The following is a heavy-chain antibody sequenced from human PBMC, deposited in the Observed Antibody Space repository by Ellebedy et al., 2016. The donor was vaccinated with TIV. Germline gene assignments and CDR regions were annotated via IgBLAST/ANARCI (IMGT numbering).Heavy chain of an antibody. D-gene: IGHD3-10*01. CDR2: INSDGSST. CDR3: GRGYDSGSTTMGY. Sequence: GESLKISCAASGFTFSSYGMHWVRQAPGKGLVWVSRINSDGSSTSYADSVKGRFTISRDNAKNTLYLQMNSLRVEDTAVYYCGRGYDSGSTTMGYWGQGTLVTVSS. V-gene: IGHV3-74*01. J-gene: IGHJ4*02. CDR1: GFTFSSYG.